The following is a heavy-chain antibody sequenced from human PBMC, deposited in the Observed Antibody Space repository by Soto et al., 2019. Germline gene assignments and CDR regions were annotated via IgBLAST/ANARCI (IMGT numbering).Heavy chain of an antibody. D-gene: IGHD2-15*01. V-gene: IGHV3-30*03. CDR3: ARKGYGGRWSLDY. CDR1: GFTFSSYG. Sequence: QVQLVESGGGVVQPGRSLRLSCAASGFTFSSYGMHWARQAPGEGLEWVAVISYDGNRKYYADSVKGRFTISSDFSKNTVDLHMNSLRVEDTAVYFCARKGYGGRWSLDYWGQGNLVTVSS. J-gene: IGHJ4*02. CDR2: ISYDGNRK.